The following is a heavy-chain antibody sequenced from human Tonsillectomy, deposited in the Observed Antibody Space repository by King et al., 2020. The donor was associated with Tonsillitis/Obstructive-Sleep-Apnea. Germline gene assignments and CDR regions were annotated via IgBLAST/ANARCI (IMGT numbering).Heavy chain of an antibody. Sequence: DVQLVESGGGLVKPGGSLRLSCAASGFTFSSYSMNWVRQAPGKGLEWVSSISSSSNYIYYADSVKGRFTLSRDNAKNSLYLQMNSLRAEDTAVYYCASSLSSAFDIWGQGTMVTVSS. V-gene: IGHV3-21*01. CDR1: GFTFSSYS. CDR2: ISSSSNYI. J-gene: IGHJ3*02. CDR3: ASSLSSAFDI. D-gene: IGHD5/OR15-5a*01.